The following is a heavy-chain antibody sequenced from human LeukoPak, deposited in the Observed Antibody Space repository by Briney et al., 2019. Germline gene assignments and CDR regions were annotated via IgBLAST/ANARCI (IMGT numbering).Heavy chain of an antibody. CDR1: GFTFSSYG. J-gene: IGHJ3*02. Sequence: PGRSLRLSCAASGFTFSSYGMHWVRQAPGKGLECVSVISYDGSNKYYADSVKGRFTISRDNSKNTLYLQMNSLRAEDTAVYYCAKGAFCSGGRGSFYSDAFDIWGQGTMVTVSS. V-gene: IGHV3-30*18. D-gene: IGHD2-15*01. CDR2: ISYDGSNK. CDR3: AKGAFCSGGRGSFYSDAFDI.